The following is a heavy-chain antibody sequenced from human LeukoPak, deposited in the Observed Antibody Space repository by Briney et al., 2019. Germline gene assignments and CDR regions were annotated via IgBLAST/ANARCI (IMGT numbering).Heavy chain of an antibody. Sequence: GGSLRLSCAASGFTFSSYAMSWVRQAPGKGLEWVSAISGSGGSTYYADSVKGRFTTSRDNSQNTLYLQINSLRAADTAVYYCALSGYDPKAYYYSGMDVWGQGTTVTVSS. CDR1: GFTFSSYA. CDR3: ALSGYDPKAYYYSGMDV. J-gene: IGHJ6*02. CDR2: ISGSGGST. V-gene: IGHV3-23*01. D-gene: IGHD5-12*01.